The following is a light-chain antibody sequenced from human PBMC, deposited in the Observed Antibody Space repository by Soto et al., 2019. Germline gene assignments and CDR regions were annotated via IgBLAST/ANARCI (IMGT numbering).Light chain of an antibody. CDR3: QQYGSSPTWT. Sequence: IVLTQSPATLSLSPGNRATLSCRAIQSVSSSYLAWYQQKPGQAPRLLIYGASSRATGIPDRFSGSGSGTDFTLTISRLEPEDFAVYYCQQYGSSPTWTFGQGTKVDIK. J-gene: IGKJ1*01. V-gene: IGKV3-20*01. CDR2: GAS. CDR1: QSVSSSY.